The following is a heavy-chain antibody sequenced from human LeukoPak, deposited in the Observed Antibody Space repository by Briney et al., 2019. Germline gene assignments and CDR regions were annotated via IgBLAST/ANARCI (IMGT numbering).Heavy chain of an antibody. J-gene: IGHJ4*02. Sequence: AASVKVSCKASGGTFSSYAISWVRQAPEQGLEWMGGIIPIFGTANYAQKFQGRVTITTDESTSTAYMELSSLRSEDTAVYYCARERLDSPQAYCGGDCHGRVREIDYWGQGTLVTVSS. CDR3: ARERLDSPQAYCGGDCHGRVREIDY. D-gene: IGHD2-21*02. CDR2: IIPIFGTA. V-gene: IGHV1-69*05. CDR1: GGTFSSYA.